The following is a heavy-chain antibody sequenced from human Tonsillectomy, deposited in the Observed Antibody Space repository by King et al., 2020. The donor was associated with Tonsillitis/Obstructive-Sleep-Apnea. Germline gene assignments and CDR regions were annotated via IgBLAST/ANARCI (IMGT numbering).Heavy chain of an antibody. CDR3: GTGYSYGYSDAFDI. D-gene: IGHD5-18*01. CDR1: GYTLTELS. V-gene: IGHV1-24*01. J-gene: IGHJ3*02. CDR2: FDPEDGET. Sequence: QLVQSGAEVKKPGASVKVSCKVSGYTLTELSMHWVRQAPGKGLEWMGGFDPEDGETIYAQKFQGRVTMTEDTSTDTAYMELSSLRSEDTAVYYCGTGYSYGYSDAFDIWGQGTMVTVSS.